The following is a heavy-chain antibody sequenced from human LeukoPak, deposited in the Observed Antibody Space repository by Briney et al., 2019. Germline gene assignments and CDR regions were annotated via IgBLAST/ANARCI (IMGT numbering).Heavy chain of an antibody. CDR3: ARGDYSSSWPALFDY. Sequence: GGSLRLSCAASGFSFSSYNMNWVRQTPGTGLEWVSSISRISSYIYYADSVRGRFTISRDNAKNSLYLQMNSLRAEDTAVYYCARGDYSSSWPALFDYWGQGTLVTVSS. CDR1: GFSFSSYN. J-gene: IGHJ4*02. CDR2: ISRISSYI. D-gene: IGHD6-13*01. V-gene: IGHV3-21*01.